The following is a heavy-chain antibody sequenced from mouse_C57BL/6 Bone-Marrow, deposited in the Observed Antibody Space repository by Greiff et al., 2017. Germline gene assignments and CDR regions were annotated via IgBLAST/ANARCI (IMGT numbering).Heavy chain of an antibody. D-gene: IGHD2-2*01. V-gene: IGHV1-81*01. CDR3: ASPLWLRRAWFAY. CDR2: IYPRSGNT. Sequence: QVQLQQSGAELARPGASVKLSCKASGYTFTSYGISWVKQRTGQGLEWIGEIYPRSGNTYYNEKFKGKATLTADKSSSTAYMELRSLTSEDSAVYFCASPLWLRRAWFAYWGQGTLVTVSA. J-gene: IGHJ3*01. CDR1: GYTFTSYG.